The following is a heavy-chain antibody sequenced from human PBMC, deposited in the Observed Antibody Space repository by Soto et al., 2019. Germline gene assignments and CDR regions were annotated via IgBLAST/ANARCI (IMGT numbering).Heavy chain of an antibody. V-gene: IGHV3-33*01. J-gene: IGHJ4*02. CDR2: TWYDGSHN. CDR3: ARDQDSSSWYSPPLY. Sequence: QPGGSLRLSCAASGFTFNTYGMHWVRQAAGKGLEWVALTWYDGSHNYYADSVKGRFTISRDNSKNTLYLQMNSLRAEDTGVYYCARDQDSSSWYSPPLYWGQGTLVTVS. D-gene: IGHD6-13*01. CDR1: GFTFNTYG.